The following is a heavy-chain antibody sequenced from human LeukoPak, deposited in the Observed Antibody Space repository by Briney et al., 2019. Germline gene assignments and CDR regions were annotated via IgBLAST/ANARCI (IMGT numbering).Heavy chain of an antibody. J-gene: IGHJ3*02. D-gene: IGHD3-22*01. CDR1: GGSISSYY. Sequence: SETLSLTCTVSGGSISSYYWNWIRQPPGKALEWIGYIYYSGSTNYSPSLKSRVAISVDTSKNQFSLKLSSVTAADTAVYYCASFDSSDSHAFDIWGQGTMVTVSS. V-gene: IGHV4-59*01. CDR3: ASFDSSDSHAFDI. CDR2: IYYSGST.